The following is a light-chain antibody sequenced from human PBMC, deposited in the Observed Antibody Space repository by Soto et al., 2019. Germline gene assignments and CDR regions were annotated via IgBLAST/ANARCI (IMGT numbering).Light chain of an antibody. J-gene: IGLJ1*01. CDR2: EVS. CDR1: SSDVGGYNY. Sequence: QSALTQPPSASGSPGQSVPISCTGTSSDVGGYNYVSWYQQHPAKAPKLMIYEVSKRPSGVPDRFSGFKSGNTASLTVSGLQAEDEADYYCSSYAGSNNYVFGTGTKLTVL. CDR3: SSYAGSNNYV. V-gene: IGLV2-8*01.